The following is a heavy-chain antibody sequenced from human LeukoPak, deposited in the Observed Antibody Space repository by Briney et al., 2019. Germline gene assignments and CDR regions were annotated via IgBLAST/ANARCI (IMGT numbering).Heavy chain of an antibody. V-gene: IGHV4-39*07. J-gene: IGHJ6*03. CDR3: ARDRSTMVRGVLYYYYMDV. CDR1: GGSISSSNYY. CDR2: IYYSGST. D-gene: IGHD3-10*01. Sequence: SETLSLTCTVSGGSISSSNYYWGWIRQPPGKGLEWIGSIYYSGSTYYNPSLKSRVTISVDTSKNQFSLKLSSVTAADTAVYYCARDRSTMVRGVLYYYYMDVWGKGTTVTVSS.